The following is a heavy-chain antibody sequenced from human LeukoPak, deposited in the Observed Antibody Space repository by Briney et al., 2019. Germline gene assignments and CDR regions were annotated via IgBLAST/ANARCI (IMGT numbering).Heavy chain of an antibody. CDR1: GFTFSSYG. CDR3: AKVRGALYFFDY. Sequence: GGSLRLSCAASGFTFSSYGMHWVRQAPGKGLEWVAFIRYDGSNKYYADSVKGRFTISRDNSKNILYLQMNSLRAEDTAVYYCAKVRGALYFFDYWGQGALVTVSS. D-gene: IGHD1-26*01. J-gene: IGHJ4*02. V-gene: IGHV3-30*02. CDR2: IRYDGSNK.